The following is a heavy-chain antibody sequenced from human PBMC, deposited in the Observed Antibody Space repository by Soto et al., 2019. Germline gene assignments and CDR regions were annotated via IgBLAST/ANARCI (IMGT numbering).Heavy chain of an antibody. J-gene: IGHJ4*02. Sequence: GGSLRLSCAGSGFSFSNYAMHWVRQAPGKGLEWVAVISHDGSNKYYADSVKGRFTISRDNSKDTLYLQMNTLRTEDTAVYSCARYMPYCSSGSCYSAAPMYWGQGTLVTVSS. CDR3: ARYMPYCSSGSCYSAAPMY. CDR2: ISHDGSNK. D-gene: IGHD2-15*01. V-gene: IGHV3-30-3*01. CDR1: GFSFSNYA.